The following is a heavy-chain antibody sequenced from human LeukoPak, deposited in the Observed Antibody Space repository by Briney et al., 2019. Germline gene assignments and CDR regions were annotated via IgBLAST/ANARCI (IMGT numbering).Heavy chain of an antibody. Sequence: GESLKISCKGSGYSFTSYWIGWVRQMPGKGLEWMGIIYPGDSDTRYSPSFQGQVTISADKSISTAYLQWSSLKASDTAMYYCASASSGYSYGTYYMDVWGKGTTVTVSS. CDR3: ASASSGYSYGTYYMDV. J-gene: IGHJ6*03. CDR2: IYPGDSDT. CDR1: GYSFTSYW. V-gene: IGHV5-51*01. D-gene: IGHD5-18*01.